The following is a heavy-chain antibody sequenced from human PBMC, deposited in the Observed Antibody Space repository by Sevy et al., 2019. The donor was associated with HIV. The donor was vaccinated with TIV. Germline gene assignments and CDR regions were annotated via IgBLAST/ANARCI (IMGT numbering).Heavy chain of an antibody. D-gene: IGHD4-4*01. V-gene: IGHV3-30-3*01. CDR3: AFERLSSNVAEYFQN. Sequence: GGSLRLSCAASGFTFSYYSMHWVRQAPGKGLEWVATISYDGNNKHYADSVKGRFTISRDNSKNSLFLQMNSLRAEDTSVYFCAFERLSSNVAEYFQNWGHGTRVTASS. J-gene: IGHJ1*01. CDR1: GFTFSYYS. CDR2: ISYDGNNK.